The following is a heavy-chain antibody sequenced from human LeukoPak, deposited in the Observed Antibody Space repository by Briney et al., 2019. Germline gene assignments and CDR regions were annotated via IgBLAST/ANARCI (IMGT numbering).Heavy chain of an antibody. V-gene: IGHV3-48*04. J-gene: IGHJ4*02. Sequence: GGSLRLSCAATGFSFSSYGMSWVRQAPGKGLEWVSYISSSGSTIYYADSVKGRFTISRDNAKNSLYLQMNSLRAEDTAVYYCARAQGGGVRRYYFDYWGQGTLVTVSS. CDR2: ISSSGSTI. CDR1: GFSFSSYG. CDR3: ARAQGGGVRRYYFDY. D-gene: IGHD3-16*01.